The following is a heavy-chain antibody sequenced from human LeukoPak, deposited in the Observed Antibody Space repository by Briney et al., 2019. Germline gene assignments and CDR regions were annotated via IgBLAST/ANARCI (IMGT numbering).Heavy chain of an antibody. Sequence: PSETLSLTCIVSAYSISSGYYWGWIRQPPGKGLEWIGSIYHSESTYYNPSLKSRVTISVDTSKNQFSLKLSSVTAADTAVYYCAREFTAAAGTAWFDPWGQGTLVTVSS. CDR3: AREFTAAAGTAWFDP. V-gene: IGHV4-38-2*02. J-gene: IGHJ5*02. CDR2: IYHSEST. CDR1: AYSISSGYY. D-gene: IGHD6-13*01.